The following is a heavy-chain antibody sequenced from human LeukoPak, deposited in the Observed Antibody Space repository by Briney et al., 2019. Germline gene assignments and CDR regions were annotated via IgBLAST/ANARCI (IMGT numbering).Heavy chain of an antibody. CDR2: ISGSGGST. J-gene: IGHJ4*02. Sequence: GGSLRLSCAASGFTFSSYSMNWVRQAPGKGLEWVSAISGSGGSTYYADSVKGRFTISRDNSKNTLYLQMNSLRAEDTAVYYCAKDQPRSIFGHPDYWGQGTLVTVSS. CDR1: GFTFSSYS. D-gene: IGHD3-10*01. V-gene: IGHV3-23*01. CDR3: AKDQPRSIFGHPDY.